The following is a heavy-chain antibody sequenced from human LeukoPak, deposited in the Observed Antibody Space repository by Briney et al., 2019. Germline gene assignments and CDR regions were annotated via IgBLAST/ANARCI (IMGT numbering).Heavy chain of an antibody. CDR1: GFTFSSYS. V-gene: IGHV3-21*01. CDR3: ARDLYYGSA. Sequence: GGSLRLSCAASGFTFSSYSMNWVRQAPGKGLEWVSSISSSSSYKYYADSVKGRFTISRDNAKNSLYLQMNSLRAEDTAVYYCARDLYYGSAWGQGTLVTVSS. J-gene: IGHJ5*02. D-gene: IGHD3-10*01. CDR2: ISSSSSYK.